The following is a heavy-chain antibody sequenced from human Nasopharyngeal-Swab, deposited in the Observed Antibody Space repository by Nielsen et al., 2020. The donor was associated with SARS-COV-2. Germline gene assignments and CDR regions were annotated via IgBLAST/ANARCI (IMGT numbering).Heavy chain of an antibody. CDR1: GLGFSNYA. CDR2: ISTTTATI. V-gene: IGHV3-48*03. Sequence: GGSLRLSCAASGLGFSNYAMNWVRQALGKGLEWISYISTTTATIYYADSVKGRFTISRDNAKNSLYLQMNSLRAEDTAVYYCAREVPYSGHDDAFDIWGQGTMVTVSA. J-gene: IGHJ3*02. CDR3: AREVPYSGHDDAFDI. D-gene: IGHD5-12*01.